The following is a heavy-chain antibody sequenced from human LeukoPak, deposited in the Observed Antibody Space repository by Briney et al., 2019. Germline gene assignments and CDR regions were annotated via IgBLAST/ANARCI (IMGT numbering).Heavy chain of an antibody. Sequence: SETLSLTCTVSGGSISSYYWSLIRQPAGKGLEWIGRIYTSGSTNYNPSLKSRVTMSVDTSKNQFSLKLSSVTAADTAVYYCARGNNQYYYYYGMDVWGQGTTVTVSS. CDR1: GGSISSYY. J-gene: IGHJ6*02. D-gene: IGHD1-14*01. V-gene: IGHV4-4*07. CDR3: ARGNNQYYYYYGMDV. CDR2: IYTSGST.